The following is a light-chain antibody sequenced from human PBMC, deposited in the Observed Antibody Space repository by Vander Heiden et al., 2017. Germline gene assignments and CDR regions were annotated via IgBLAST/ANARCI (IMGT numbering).Light chain of an antibody. V-gene: IGKV4-1*01. Sequence: DTATIQTPDSLAVSLGQRATINCKSSQSVLYSSNITNSLAWYQQKPGQPPKLLISWASTRESGVSDRFSGSASGTDFTLTISSLQAEDVAVYYCQQYYGTPYTFGQGTKLEIK. CDR1: QSVLYSSNITNS. J-gene: IGKJ2*01. CDR2: WAS. CDR3: QQYYGTPYT.